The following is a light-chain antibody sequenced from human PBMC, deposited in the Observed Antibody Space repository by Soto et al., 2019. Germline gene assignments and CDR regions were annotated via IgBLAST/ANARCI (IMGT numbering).Light chain of an antibody. Sequence: EIVMTHSPSTVSLSPVERATLSCRASQSVSSNLAWYQQKPGQAPRLLIYGASSRATGIPDRFSGSGSGTDFTLTISRLEPEDFAVYYCQQYGSSPLTFGGGTKVDIK. V-gene: IGKV3-20*01. J-gene: IGKJ4*01. CDR1: QSVSSN. CDR2: GAS. CDR3: QQYGSSPLT.